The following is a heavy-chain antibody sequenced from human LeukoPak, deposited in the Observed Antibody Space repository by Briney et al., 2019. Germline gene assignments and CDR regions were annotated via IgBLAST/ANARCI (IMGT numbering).Heavy chain of an antibody. CDR1: GFTFSSYG. Sequence: GGSLRLSCAASGFTFSSYGMHWVRQAPGKGLEWVAVISYDGSNKYYADSVKGRFTISRDNSKNTLYLQMNSLRAEDTAVYYCARELDPSSGLFGFDYWGQGTLVTASS. CDR2: ISYDGSNK. J-gene: IGHJ4*02. CDR3: ARELDPSSGLFGFDY. D-gene: IGHD3-22*01. V-gene: IGHV3-30*03.